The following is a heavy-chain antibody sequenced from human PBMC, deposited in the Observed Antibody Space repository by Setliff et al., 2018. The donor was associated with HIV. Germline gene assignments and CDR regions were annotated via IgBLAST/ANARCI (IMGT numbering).Heavy chain of an antibody. Sequence: GGSLRLSCVASGFNVSGNYMTWVRQAPGKGLEWVSLIYSGGNTRYADSVKGRFTISRDSSKNSLFLQMNSLRAEDTAVYYCASRIFYKGIVDYWGQGTLVTVSS. CDR3: ASRIFYKGIVDY. V-gene: IGHV3-66*01. D-gene: IGHD2-8*01. J-gene: IGHJ4*02. CDR1: GFNVSGNY. CDR2: IYSGGNT.